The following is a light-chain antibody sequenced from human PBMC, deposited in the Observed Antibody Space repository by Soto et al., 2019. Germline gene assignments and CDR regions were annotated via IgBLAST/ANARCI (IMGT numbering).Light chain of an antibody. CDR2: DAS. V-gene: IGKV1-5*01. J-gene: IGKJ1*01. CDR1: QPIRTW. Sequence: IQMTDSPSSLSASLGDRVTITCRASQPIRTWLAWYQEKPGKAPKLLIYDASSLEGGVPSRFSGSGSGTEFTLTISSLQPDDFATYYCHQYNYYRPTFGQGTKVDIK. CDR3: HQYNYYRPT.